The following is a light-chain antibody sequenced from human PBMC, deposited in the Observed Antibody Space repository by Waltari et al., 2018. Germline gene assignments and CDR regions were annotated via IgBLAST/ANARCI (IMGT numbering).Light chain of an antibody. V-gene: IGLV2-11*01. Sequence: QSALTQPRSVSGSPGQSVTISCTGTTSDVGGYHFVSWFQQHPGKAPKLMLYDVSERPSGVPDRFSGSKSDNTASLTISGLQAEDEADYYCCSYAGSYTYVFGSGTKVTVL. CDR3: CSYAGSYTYV. J-gene: IGLJ1*01. CDR1: TSDVGGYHF. CDR2: DVS.